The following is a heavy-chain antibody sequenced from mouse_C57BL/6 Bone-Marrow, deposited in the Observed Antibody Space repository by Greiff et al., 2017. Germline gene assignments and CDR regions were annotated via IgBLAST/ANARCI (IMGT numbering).Heavy chain of an antibody. D-gene: IGHD1-1*01. V-gene: IGHV3-6*01. J-gene: IGHJ1*03. Sequence: EVQLVESGPGLVKPSQSLSLTCSVTGYSITSGYYWNWIRQFPGNKLEWMGYISYDGSNNYNPSLKNRISITRDTSKNQVFLKVNSVTTEDTATYYCASGTTVSVWGTGTTVTVSS. CDR1: GYSITSGYY. CDR3: ASGTTVSV. CDR2: ISYDGSN.